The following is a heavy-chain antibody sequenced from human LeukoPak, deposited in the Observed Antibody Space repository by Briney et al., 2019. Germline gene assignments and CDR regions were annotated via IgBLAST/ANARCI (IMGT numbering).Heavy chain of an antibody. CDR2: INHSGST. V-gene: IGHV4-39*07. Sequence: SETLSLTCTVSGGYISSSSYYWSWSRQPPGNGLEWIGEINHSGSTNYNPSLKSRVTISVGTSKDQFSLKLSSVTAADTAVYYCARALRGYSGYYPFDPWGQGTLVTVSS. J-gene: IGHJ5*02. CDR1: GGYISSSSYY. D-gene: IGHD5-12*01. CDR3: ARALRGYSGYYPFDP.